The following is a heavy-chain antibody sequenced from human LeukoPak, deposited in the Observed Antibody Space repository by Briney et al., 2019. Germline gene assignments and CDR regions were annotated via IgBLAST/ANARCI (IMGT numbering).Heavy chain of an antibody. V-gene: IGHV1-69*04. Sequence: SVKVSCKASGYTFTSYAMNWVRQAPGQGLEWMGRIIPILGIANYAQKFQGRVTITADKSTSTAYMELSSLRSEDTAVYYCARGMHYYDSSGYRRLNWFDPWGQGTLVTVSS. J-gene: IGHJ5*02. CDR2: IIPILGIA. CDR1: GYTFTSYA. D-gene: IGHD3-22*01. CDR3: ARGMHYYDSSGYRRLNWFDP.